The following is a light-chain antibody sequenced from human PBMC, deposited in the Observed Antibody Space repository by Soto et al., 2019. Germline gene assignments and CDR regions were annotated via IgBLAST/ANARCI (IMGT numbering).Light chain of an antibody. J-gene: IGLJ2*01. V-gene: IGLV2-14*01. CDR2: EVT. CDR3: SSYTSSSTRVV. CDR1: RSDVGAYNY. Sequence: QSALTQPASVSGSPGQSIAISCTGTRSDVGAYNYVSWYQQHPGKAPKLMISEVTNRPSGVSDRFSGSKSGNTASLTISGLQAEDEADYYCSSYTSSSTRVVFGGGTKVTVL.